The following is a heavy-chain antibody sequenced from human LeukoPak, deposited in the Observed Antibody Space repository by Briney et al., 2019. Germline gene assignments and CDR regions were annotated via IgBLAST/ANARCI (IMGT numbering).Heavy chain of an antibody. D-gene: IGHD4-23*01. V-gene: IGHV3-53*04. CDR3: ARGPGYGGTFNWFDP. CDR1: GFTVSSNY. J-gene: IGHJ5*02. CDR2: IYSGGST. Sequence: TGGSLRLSCAASGFTVSSNYVSWVRQAPGKGLEWVSVIYSGGSTYYADSVKGRFTISRHNSKNTLYLQMNSLRAEDTAVYYCARGPGYGGTFNWFDPWGQGTLVTVSS.